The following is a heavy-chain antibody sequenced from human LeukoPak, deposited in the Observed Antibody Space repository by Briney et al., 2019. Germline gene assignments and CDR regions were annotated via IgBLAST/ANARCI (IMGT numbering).Heavy chain of an antibody. D-gene: IGHD6-25*01. CDR1: GGSFSGYY. CDR3: ARVYRAATALDY. Sequence: SETLSLTCAVYGGSFSGYYWSWIRQPPGKGLEWIGEINHSGSTNYNPSLKSRVTISVDTSKNQFSLKLSSVTAADTAVYYCARVYRAATALDYWGQGTLVTVSS. CDR2: INHSGST. J-gene: IGHJ4*02. V-gene: IGHV4-34*01.